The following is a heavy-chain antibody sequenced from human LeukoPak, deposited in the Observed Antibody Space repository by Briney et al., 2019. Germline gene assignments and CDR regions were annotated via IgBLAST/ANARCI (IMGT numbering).Heavy chain of an antibody. CDR1: GFTFSSYS. J-gene: IGHJ4*02. Sequence: TGGSLRLSCAASGFTFSSYSMNWVRQAPGKGLEWVSSISSSSSHIYYADSVKGRFTISRDNAKNSLYLQMNSLRAEDTAVYYCARESGSWYGGGYYFDYWGQGTLVTVSS. CDR2: ISSSSSHI. D-gene: IGHD6-13*01. CDR3: ARESGSWYGGGYYFDY. V-gene: IGHV3-21*01.